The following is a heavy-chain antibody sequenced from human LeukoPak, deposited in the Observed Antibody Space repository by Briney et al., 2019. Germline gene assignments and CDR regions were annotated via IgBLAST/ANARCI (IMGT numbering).Heavy chain of an antibody. CDR1: GYTFTGYY. D-gene: IGHD6-19*01. CDR3: ARDADYSSGWYVY. J-gene: IGHJ4*02. CDR2: INPNSGGT. Sequence: GASVTVSCKASGYTFTGYYMHWVRQAPGQGREGMGWINPNSGGTNYAQKFQGRVTMTRDTSISTAYMELSRLRSDDTAVYYCARDADYSSGWYVYWGQGTLVTVSS. V-gene: IGHV1-2*02.